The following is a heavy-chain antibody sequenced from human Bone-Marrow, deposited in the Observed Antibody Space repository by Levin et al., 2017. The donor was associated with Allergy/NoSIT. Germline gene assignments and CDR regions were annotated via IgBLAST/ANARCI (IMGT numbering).Heavy chain of an antibody. CDR2: ISGSGGST. Sequence: GGSLRLSCAASGFTFSSYAMSWVRQAPGKGLEWVSAISGSGGSTYYADSVKGRFTISRDNSKNTLYLQMNSLRAEDTAVYYCAKDPPQPVHSSSWYWDAFDIWGQGTMVTVSS. CDR3: AKDPPQPVHSSSWYWDAFDI. CDR1: GFTFSSYA. V-gene: IGHV3-23*01. J-gene: IGHJ3*02. D-gene: IGHD6-13*01.